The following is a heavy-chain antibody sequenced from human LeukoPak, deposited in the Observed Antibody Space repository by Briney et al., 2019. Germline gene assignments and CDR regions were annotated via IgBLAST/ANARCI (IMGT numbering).Heavy chain of an antibody. J-gene: IGHJ6*02. Sequence: KRRGSLRLSCAASGFSFRDSYMYWICQAPGKGLEGGSYISSRGRYTNYADSVKGRFTISRDNAKNSLYLQMNSLSAEDTAVYYCARALTGAHGMDVWGQGTTVTVSS. V-gene: IGHV3-11*05. CDR1: GFSFRDSY. CDR2: ISSRGRYT. CDR3: ARALTGAHGMDV. D-gene: IGHD1-14*01.